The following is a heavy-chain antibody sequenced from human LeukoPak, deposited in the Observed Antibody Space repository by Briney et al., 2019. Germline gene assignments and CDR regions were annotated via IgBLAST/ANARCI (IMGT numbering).Heavy chain of an antibody. V-gene: IGHV3-23*01. Sequence: GGSLRLSCAASGLTFSSYAMSWVRQAPGKGLEWVSAISGSGGSTYYADSVKGRFTTSRDNSKNTLYLQMNSLRAEDTAVYYCAKVGGYCSSTSCYYGYWGQGTLVTVSS. D-gene: IGHD2-2*01. CDR1: GLTFSSYA. J-gene: IGHJ4*02. CDR2: ISGSGGST. CDR3: AKVGGYCSSTSCYYGY.